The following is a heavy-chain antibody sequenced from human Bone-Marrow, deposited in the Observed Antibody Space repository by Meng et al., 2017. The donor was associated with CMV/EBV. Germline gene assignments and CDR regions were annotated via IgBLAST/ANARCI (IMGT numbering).Heavy chain of an antibody. CDR3: VRDPVGGAWIHDAFDI. CDR1: GFTFSSYA. D-gene: IGHD3-16*01. Sequence: GESLKISCAASGFTFSSYAMHWVRQAPGKGLEWVAVISYDGSNKYYADSVKGRFTISRDNAKNSLYLQMSSLRVEDTAVYYCVRDPVGGAWIHDAFDIWGQGTVVTVSS. V-gene: IGHV3-30*04. CDR2: ISYDGSNK. J-gene: IGHJ3*02.